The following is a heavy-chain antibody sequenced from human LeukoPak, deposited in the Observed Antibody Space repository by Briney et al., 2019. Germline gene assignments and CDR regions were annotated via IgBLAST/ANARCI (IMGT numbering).Heavy chain of an antibody. CDR3: AKVYGDYQYYFDY. J-gene: IGHJ4*02. D-gene: IGHD4-17*01. Sequence: GGSLRLSCAASGFTFSSYGMHWVRQAPGKGLEWVAVISYDGNNKYYADSVKGRFTISRDNSKNTLYLQMNSLRAGDTAVYYCAKVYGDYQYYFDYWGQGTLVTVSS. V-gene: IGHV3-30*18. CDR2: ISYDGNNK. CDR1: GFTFSSYG.